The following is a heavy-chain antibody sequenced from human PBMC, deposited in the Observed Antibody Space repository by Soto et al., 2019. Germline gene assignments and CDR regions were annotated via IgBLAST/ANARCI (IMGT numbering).Heavy chain of an antibody. CDR2: ISSNSVTI. D-gene: IGHD1-26*01. CDR1: GFIFSKYS. Sequence: GGSLRLSCGASGFIFSKYSMNWVRQAPGKGLEWLSYISSNSVTIYYADSVRGRFTIFRDNAKNSLYLQMNSLRDEDTAVYYCAREDILGARSFDYWGQGALVTVSS. J-gene: IGHJ4*02. CDR3: AREDILGARSFDY. V-gene: IGHV3-48*02.